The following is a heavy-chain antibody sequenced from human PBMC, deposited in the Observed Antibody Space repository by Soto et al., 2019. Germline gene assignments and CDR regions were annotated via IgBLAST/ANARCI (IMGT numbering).Heavy chain of an antibody. Sequence: PGGSLRLSCAASGFTFSSYAMHWVRQAPGKGLEWVAVISYDGSNKYYADSVKGRFTISRDNSKNTLYLQMNSLRAEDTAVYYCARDEGRITIFGVVWGSYGMDVWDQGTTVTVSS. D-gene: IGHD3-3*01. V-gene: IGHV3-30-3*01. J-gene: IGHJ6*02. CDR2: ISYDGSNK. CDR1: GFTFSSYA. CDR3: ARDEGRITIFGVVWGSYGMDV.